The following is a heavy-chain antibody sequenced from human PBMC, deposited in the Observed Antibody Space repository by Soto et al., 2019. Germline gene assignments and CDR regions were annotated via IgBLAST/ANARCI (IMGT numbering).Heavy chain of an antibody. CDR3: TTEGYDSSGSTSLY. CDR1: GFTFSNAR. V-gene: IGHV3-15*01. J-gene: IGHJ4*02. D-gene: IGHD3-22*01. Sequence: EVQLVESGGGLVKPGGSLRLSCAASGFTFSNARMSWVRQAPGKGLEWVGRIKSKTDGGTTDYAAPVKGRFTISRDDSKNTLYLQMNSLKTEDTAVYYCTTEGYDSSGSTSLYWGQGTLVTVSS. CDR2: IKSKTDGGTT.